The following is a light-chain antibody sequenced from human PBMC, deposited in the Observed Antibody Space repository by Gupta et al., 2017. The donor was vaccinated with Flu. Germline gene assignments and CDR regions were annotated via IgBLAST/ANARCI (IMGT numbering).Light chain of an antibody. J-gene: IGKJ3*01. CDR3: QQYDNWPPFT. CDR1: QSVNSQ. V-gene: IGKV3-15*01. CDR2: GAS. Sequence: EIVLTQSPATLSVSPGERATLSWRANQSVNSQLAWYQQKPGQAPRLLIYGASTRATGVPARFSGSGSGTQFTLTISSLQSEDFAIYYCQQYDNWPPFTFGPGTTVDIK.